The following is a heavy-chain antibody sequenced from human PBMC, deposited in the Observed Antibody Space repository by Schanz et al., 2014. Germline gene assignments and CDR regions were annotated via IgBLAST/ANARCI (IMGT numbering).Heavy chain of an antibody. Sequence: QVQLVESGGGVVQPGRSLRLSCVASGFTFSSYDVFWVRQAPGKGLEWVAILWHDGSKKYYADSVKGRFTMSRDNAKNSVFLQMNSLRAEDTAVYYCAKSQGSSFDSWGQGTLVTVSS. CDR3: AKSQGSSFDS. D-gene: IGHD6-13*01. CDR1: GFTFSSYD. J-gene: IGHJ4*02. V-gene: IGHV3-33*06. CDR2: LWHDGSKK.